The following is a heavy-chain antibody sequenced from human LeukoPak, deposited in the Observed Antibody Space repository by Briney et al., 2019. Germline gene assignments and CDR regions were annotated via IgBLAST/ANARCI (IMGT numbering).Heavy chain of an antibody. J-gene: IGHJ3*02. D-gene: IGHD2-2*01. CDR2: INPGGGST. V-gene: IGHV1-46*01. CDR1: GYTFTSYY. Sequence: ASVKVSCKASGYTFTSYYMHWVRQAPGQGLEWMGIINPGGGSTSYAQKFQGRVTMTRDMSTSTVYMELSSLRSEDTAVYYCARDGSHQLLSRGDAFDIWGQGTMVTVSS. CDR3: ARDGSHQLLSRGDAFDI.